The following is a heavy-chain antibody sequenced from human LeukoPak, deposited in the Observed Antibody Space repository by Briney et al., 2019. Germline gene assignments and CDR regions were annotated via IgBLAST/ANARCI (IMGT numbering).Heavy chain of an antibody. CDR3: ARGTGPGYYHY. Sequence: GGSLRLSCAASGFTFSSYWMHWVRQAPGKGLVWVSGIRSDGGTTSYADSVKGRFTISRDNAKNTLYLQMNSLRAEDTAVYYCARGTGPGYYHYWGQGTLVTVSS. J-gene: IGHJ4*02. CDR1: GFTFSSYW. CDR2: IRSDGGTT. V-gene: IGHV3-74*01.